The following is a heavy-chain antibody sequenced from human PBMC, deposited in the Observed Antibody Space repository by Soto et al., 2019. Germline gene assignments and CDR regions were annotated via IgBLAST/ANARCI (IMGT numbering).Heavy chain of an antibody. V-gene: IGHV2-5*02. Sequence: QITLKESGPTLVKPTQTLTLTCTFSGFSLSTSGVGVGWIRQPPGKALEWLALIYWDDDKRYSPSLKSRLTITKDTSKNQVVLTMTNMDPVDTATYYCAHKGRLLYGMYYFDYWGQGTLVTVSS. D-gene: IGHD3-3*01. CDR1: GFSLSTSGVG. J-gene: IGHJ4*02. CDR2: IYWDDDK. CDR3: AHKGRLLYGMYYFDY.